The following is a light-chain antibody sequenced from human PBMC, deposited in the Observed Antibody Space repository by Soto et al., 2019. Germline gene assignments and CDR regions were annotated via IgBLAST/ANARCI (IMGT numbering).Light chain of an antibody. Sequence: DIHLTQSPSSLSASVGDRVTITCRASQSIASYLNWYQQKPGKAPKLLIYATSTLQSGVPSRFSGSGSGPDFIIPLSSLQPEDFATYYCHQSYSALWTFGQGTNVDIK. J-gene: IGKJ1*01. CDR3: HQSYSALWT. CDR2: ATS. CDR1: QSIASY. V-gene: IGKV1-39*01.